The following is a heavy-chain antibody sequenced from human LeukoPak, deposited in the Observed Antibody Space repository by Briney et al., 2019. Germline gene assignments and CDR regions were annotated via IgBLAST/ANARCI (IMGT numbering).Heavy chain of an antibody. CDR1: GYTFTGYY. CDR2: INPNSGGT. Sequence: ASVKVSCKASGYTFTGYYMHWVRQAPGQGLEWMGWINPNSGGTNYAQKFQGRVTMTRDTSISTAYMELSRLRSDDTAVYYCARDSYDFWSGYPQDNWFDPWGQGTLVTVSS. J-gene: IGHJ5*02. V-gene: IGHV1-2*02. D-gene: IGHD3-3*01. CDR3: ARDSYDFWSGYPQDNWFDP.